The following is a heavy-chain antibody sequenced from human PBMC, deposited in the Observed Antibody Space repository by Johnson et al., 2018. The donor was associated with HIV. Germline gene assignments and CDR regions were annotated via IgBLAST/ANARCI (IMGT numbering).Heavy chain of an antibody. CDR2: ISSGGRTI. Sequence: QVQLVESGGGVVQPGRSLRLSCAASGFKFSDYHMSWIRQAPGKGLEWVSYISSGGRTIYYVDSVKGRFSSSRDNAKNSLYLKMNTLKTEDTAVYYCTTDGTIIVGANRDDAFDIWGQGTMVTVSS. V-gene: IGHV3-11*01. CDR1: GFKFSDYH. CDR3: TTDGTIIVGANRDDAFDI. J-gene: IGHJ3*02. D-gene: IGHD1-26*01.